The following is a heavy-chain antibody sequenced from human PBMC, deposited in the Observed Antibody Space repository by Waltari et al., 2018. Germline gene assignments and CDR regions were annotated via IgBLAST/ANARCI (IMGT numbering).Heavy chain of an antibody. D-gene: IGHD3-10*01. CDR2: INHGGVI. V-gene: IGHV4-34*01. CDR3: ARGGVPDDYGEGRYYRNWFDP. Sequence: QVLLKEWGAGTLKASETLSLTCAVSGGSFSGYHWTWIRQPPVKGLEWLGEINHGGVITYKSTLESRGTIGIDRAKNQFTLRLSAGTAADSGVYYCARGGVPDDYGEGRYYRNWFDPWGQGLMVTVSS. J-gene: IGHJ5*02. CDR1: GGSFSGYH.